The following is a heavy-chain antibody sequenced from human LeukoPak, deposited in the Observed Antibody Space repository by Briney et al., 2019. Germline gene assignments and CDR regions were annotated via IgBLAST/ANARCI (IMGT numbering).Heavy chain of an antibody. V-gene: IGHV1-18*01. Sequence: WAPVKVSCKASGYTFTSYGISWVRQAPGQGLEWMGWISAYNGNTNYAQKLQGRVTMTTDTSTSTAYMELRSLRSDDTAVYYCARDAEDTAMAYYYYYGMDVWGQGTTVTVSS. D-gene: IGHD5-18*01. CDR2: ISAYNGNT. CDR1: GYTFTSYG. J-gene: IGHJ6*02. CDR3: ARDAEDTAMAYYYYYGMDV.